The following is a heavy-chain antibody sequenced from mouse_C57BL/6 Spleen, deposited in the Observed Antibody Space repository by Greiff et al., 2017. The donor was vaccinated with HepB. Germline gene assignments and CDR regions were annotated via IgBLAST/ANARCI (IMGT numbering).Heavy chain of an antibody. V-gene: IGHV10-1*01. D-gene: IGHD1-1*01. CDR1: GFSFNTYA. Sequence: EVKVEESGGGLVQPKGSLKLSCAASGFSFNTYAMNWVRQAPGKGLEWVARIRSKSNNYATYYADSVKDRFTISRDDSESMLYLQMNNLKTEDTAMYYCVRQAYYGSSYWYFDVWGTGTTVTVSS. CDR2: IRSKSNNYAT. J-gene: IGHJ1*03. CDR3: VRQAYYGSSYWYFDV.